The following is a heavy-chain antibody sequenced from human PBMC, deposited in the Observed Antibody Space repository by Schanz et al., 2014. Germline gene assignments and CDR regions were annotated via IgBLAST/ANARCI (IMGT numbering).Heavy chain of an antibody. D-gene: IGHD6-13*01. Sequence: EVQLVESGGGLVKPGGSLRLSCATSGLTFTSAWMSWVRQAPGKGLEWVGRIKGKTDGGTADYAAPMKGRFTISRDDSKNTLFLQMNSLRAEDTAVYYCAKSQGSSFDSWGQGTLVTVSS. CDR2: IKGKTDGGTA. V-gene: IGHV3-15*01. J-gene: IGHJ4*02. CDR1: GLTFTSAW. CDR3: AKSQGSSFDS.